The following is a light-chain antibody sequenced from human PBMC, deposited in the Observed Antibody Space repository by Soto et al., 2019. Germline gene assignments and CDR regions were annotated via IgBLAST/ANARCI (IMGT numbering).Light chain of an antibody. Sequence: DIQMTQSPSSLSASVGDRVTITCRASQSISKYLNWYQQKPGKAPKFLIYAASSLQSGVPSRFSGSGSGTDFTLTISSLQPEDFATYYGQQSYSTVTFGEGTKVEIK. V-gene: IGKV1-39*01. J-gene: IGKJ4*01. CDR2: AAS. CDR1: QSISKY. CDR3: QQSYSTVT.